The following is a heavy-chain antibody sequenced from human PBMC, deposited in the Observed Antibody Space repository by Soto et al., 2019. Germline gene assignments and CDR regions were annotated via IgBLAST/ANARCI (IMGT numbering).Heavy chain of an antibody. Sequence: SVKVSCKASGGTFSSYAISWVRQAPGQGLEWMGGIIPIFGTANYAQKFQGRVTITADESTSTAYMELSSLRSEDTAVYYCARSQDIVVVPAAIYWFDPWGQGTLVTVSS. J-gene: IGHJ5*02. CDR2: IIPIFGTA. D-gene: IGHD2-2*01. CDR3: ARSQDIVVVPAAIYWFDP. CDR1: GGTFSSYA. V-gene: IGHV1-69*13.